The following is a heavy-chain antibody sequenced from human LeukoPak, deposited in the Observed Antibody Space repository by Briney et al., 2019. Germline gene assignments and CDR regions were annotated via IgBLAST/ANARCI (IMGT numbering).Heavy chain of an antibody. CDR1: GGSISSGGYY. V-gene: IGHV4-31*03. J-gene: IGHJ2*01. D-gene: IGHD3-22*01. CDR2: IYHRGST. CDR3: ARDARDSSGHYYIWYFDL. Sequence: SQTLSLTCTVSGGSISSGGYYWSWIRQHPGKDLEWIGYIYHRGSTYYNPSLKSRVTISVDTSKNHFSLKLSSVTAADSAVYYCARDARDSSGHYYIWYFDLWGRGTLVTVSS.